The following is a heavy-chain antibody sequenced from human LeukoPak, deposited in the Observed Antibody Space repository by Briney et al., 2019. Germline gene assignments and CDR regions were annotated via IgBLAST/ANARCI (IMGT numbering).Heavy chain of an antibody. CDR3: ARQGFSGYDWCDY. CDR2: INPKSGDT. V-gene: IGHV1-2*02. J-gene: IGHJ4*02. Sequence: ASVKVSCKASGYTFTGYYIHWLRQAPGQGLEWMGWINPKSGDTSYAQNFQGRVTLTRDTSISTAYMELSRLRSDDTAVYYCARQGFSGYDWCDYWGQGTLVTVSS. D-gene: IGHD5-12*01. CDR1: GYTFTGYY.